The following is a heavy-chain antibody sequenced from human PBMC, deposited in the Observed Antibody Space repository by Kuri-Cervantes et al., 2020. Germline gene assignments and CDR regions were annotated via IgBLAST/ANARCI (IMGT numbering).Heavy chain of an antibody. J-gene: IGHJ4*02. D-gene: IGHD6-19*01. CDR2: MTNSGDG. Sequence: GGSLRLSCAASGFTFSSFAMSWVRQGPGKGLEWVSGMTNSGDGYYADSVKGRSTISRDNSKNTLYLQMNSLRAEDTALYYCAKDTAGVSVAGEFDYWGQGTLVTVSS. V-gene: IGHV3-23*01. CDR3: AKDTAGVSVAGEFDY. CDR1: GFTFSSFA.